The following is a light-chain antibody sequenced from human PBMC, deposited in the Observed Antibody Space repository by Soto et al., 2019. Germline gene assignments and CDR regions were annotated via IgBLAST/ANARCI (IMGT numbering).Light chain of an antibody. CDR2: KAS. CDR3: QQYNSYSAWA. J-gene: IGKJ1*01. Sequence: DIQMTQSPSTLSASVGDRVTITCRARQSISSWLAWYQQKPGKAPKLLIYKASSLESGVPSRFRGSGSGTEFTLTISSLQPDDFATYYCQQYNSYSAWAFGQEVKVEIK. V-gene: IGKV1-5*03. CDR1: QSISSW.